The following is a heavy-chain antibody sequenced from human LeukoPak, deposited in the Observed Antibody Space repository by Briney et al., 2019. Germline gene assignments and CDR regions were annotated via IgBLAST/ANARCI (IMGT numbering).Heavy chain of an antibody. J-gene: IGHJ4*02. CDR1: GGSISTYY. CDR2: IFYDGST. CDR3: ARVNVPYSSGWLFDY. D-gene: IGHD6-19*01. V-gene: IGHV4-59*01. Sequence: SETLSLTCTVSGGSISTYYLNWIRQPPGTGLEWIGYIFYDGSTKYNPSPKSRVTITIDTSKNQFSLKLSSVTTAAAAVYYCARVNVPYSSGWLFDYWGQGTLVIVSS.